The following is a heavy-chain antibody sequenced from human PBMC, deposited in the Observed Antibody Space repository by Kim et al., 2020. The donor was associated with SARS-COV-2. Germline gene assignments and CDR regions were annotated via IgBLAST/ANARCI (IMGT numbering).Heavy chain of an antibody. V-gene: IGHV3-11*04. CDR2: ISSSGSTI. D-gene: IGHD5-18*01. Sequence: GGSLRLSCAASGFTFSDYYMSWIRQAPGKGLEWVSYISSSGSTIYYADSVKGRFTISRDNAKNSLYLQMNSLRAEDTAVYYCARDGDVDTAMVGYYYYGMDVWGQGTTVTVSS. CDR3: ARDGDVDTAMVGYYYYGMDV. J-gene: IGHJ6*02. CDR1: GFTFSDYY.